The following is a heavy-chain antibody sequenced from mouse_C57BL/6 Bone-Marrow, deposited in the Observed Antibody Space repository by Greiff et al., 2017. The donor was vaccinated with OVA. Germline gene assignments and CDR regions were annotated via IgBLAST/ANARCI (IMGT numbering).Heavy chain of an antibody. CDR1: GYTFTDYE. Sequence: VQLQQSGAELVRPGASVTLSCKASGYTFTDYEMHWVKQTPVHGLEWIGAIVPETGGTAYNQKFKGKAILTADKSSSTAYMELRSLTSEDSAVYYCTRAIYYDYDGFAYWGQGTLVTVSA. J-gene: IGHJ3*01. CDR3: TRAIYYDYDGFAY. CDR2: IVPETGGT. V-gene: IGHV1-15*01. D-gene: IGHD2-4*01.